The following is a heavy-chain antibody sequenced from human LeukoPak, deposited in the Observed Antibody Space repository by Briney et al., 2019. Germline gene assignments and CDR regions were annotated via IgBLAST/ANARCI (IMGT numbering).Heavy chain of an antibody. D-gene: IGHD3-9*01. CDR2: ISWNGGST. Sequence: PGGSLRLSCAASGFTFDDYGMSWVRQAPGKGLEWVSGISWNGGSTGYADSVKGRFTISRDNAKNSLYLQMNTLRVEDTAVYYCTRDLMDYDVSTGLHHYYMDVWGQGTTVTVSS. CDR1: GFTFDDYG. J-gene: IGHJ6*02. V-gene: IGHV3-20*04. CDR3: TRDLMDYDVSTGLHHYYMDV.